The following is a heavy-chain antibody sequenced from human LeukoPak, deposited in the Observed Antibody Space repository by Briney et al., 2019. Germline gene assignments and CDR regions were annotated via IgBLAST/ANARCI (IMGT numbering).Heavy chain of an antibody. J-gene: IGHJ5*02. Sequence: SVKVSCKASGGTFSSYAISWVRQAPGQGLEWMGRIIPIFGIANYAQKFQGRVTITADTSTSTAYMELSSLRSEDTAVYYCARDPSIAVALNWFDPWGQGTLVTVSS. CDR2: IIPIFGIA. CDR1: GGTFSSYA. V-gene: IGHV1-69*04. D-gene: IGHD6-19*01. CDR3: ARDPSIAVALNWFDP.